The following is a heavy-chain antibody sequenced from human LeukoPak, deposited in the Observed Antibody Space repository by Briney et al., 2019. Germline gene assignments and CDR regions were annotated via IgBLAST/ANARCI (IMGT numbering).Heavy chain of an antibody. CDR1: GGSISGYY. Sequence: SETLSLTCTVSGGSISGYYWTWIRQPPGKGLEWIGYISYTGRTSYNPSLKSRVTISVDTSKNQFSLKLSSVTAADTAVYYCARFDRLTGDHDYWGQGTLVTVSS. V-gene: IGHV4-59*08. D-gene: IGHD7-27*01. CDR2: ISYTGRT. J-gene: IGHJ4*02. CDR3: ARFDRLTGDHDY.